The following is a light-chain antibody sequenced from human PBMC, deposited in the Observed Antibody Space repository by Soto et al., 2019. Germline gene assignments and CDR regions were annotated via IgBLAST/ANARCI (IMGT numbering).Light chain of an antibody. CDR1: ESISRDY. CDR2: GAS. V-gene: IGKV3-20*01. CDR3: QQYTNTNNPWM. J-gene: IGKJ1*01. Sequence: EIVLTQSPGTLSLSPGQRATLSCRASESISRDYLAWYQQRLGQAPRLLIYGASSGATGIPDRFSGSGSGTDFTLTISRLEPEDFAIYYCQQYTNTNNPWMFGQGTKVEI.